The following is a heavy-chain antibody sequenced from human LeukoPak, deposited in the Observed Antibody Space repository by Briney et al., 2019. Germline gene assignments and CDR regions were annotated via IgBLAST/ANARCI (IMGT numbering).Heavy chain of an antibody. V-gene: IGHV4-34*01. CDR2: ITQSVNT. D-gene: IGHD1-26*01. CDR1: GGPLSDYS. J-gene: IGHJ4*02. CDR3: ARQGGSYYAIDD. Sequence: SETLSLTCGVYGGPLSDYSWSWIRQPPGKGLEFIGEITQSVNTNYNPSLKSRVTISVDMSKNQVSLRLSSVTAADTAVYYCARQGGSYYAIDDWGQGTLVTVSS.